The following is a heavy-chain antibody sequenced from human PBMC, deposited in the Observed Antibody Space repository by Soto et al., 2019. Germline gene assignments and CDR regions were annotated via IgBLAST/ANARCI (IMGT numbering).Heavy chain of an antibody. CDR2: IYYSGTA. V-gene: IGHV4-59*01. CDR3: ARGDTIWDFNY. J-gene: IGHJ4*02. D-gene: IGHD3-3*01. Sequence: QVQLQESGPGLVKPSETLSLTCTVSGGSISTYYWHWIRQPPGRGLEWIGYIYYSGTANYNPSLEGRVTISVDTSKNQFSLKLNSMTAADTAMFYCARGDTIWDFNYWGQGTLVTVSS. CDR1: GGSISTYY.